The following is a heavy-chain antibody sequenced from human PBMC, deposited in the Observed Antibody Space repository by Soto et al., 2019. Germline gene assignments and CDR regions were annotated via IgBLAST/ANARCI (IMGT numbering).Heavy chain of an antibody. D-gene: IGHD3-22*01. V-gene: IGHV1-2*04. CDR2: INPNSGGT. Sequence: ASVKVSCKASGYTFTDYYIHWVRQAPGQGLEWMGWINPNSGGTNYAQKFQGWVTMTRDTSISTVYMELSRLRSDDTALYYCARWGYYYDTSGYYHFDYWGQGTLVTV. CDR1: GYTFTDYY. J-gene: IGHJ4*02. CDR3: ARWGYYYDTSGYYHFDY.